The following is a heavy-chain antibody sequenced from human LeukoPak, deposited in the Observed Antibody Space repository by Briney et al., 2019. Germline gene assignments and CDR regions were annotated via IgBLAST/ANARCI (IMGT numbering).Heavy chain of an antibody. J-gene: IGHJ4*02. D-gene: IGHD5/OR15-5a*01. Sequence: GGPLRLSCAASRFTFSSYGMHWVRQAPGKGLDWVAVISYDGSNKFYAHSVKGRFTISRDNSKNTLYLQMNSLRTEDTAVYYCAKPSIPSVNYFDYWGQGTLVTLSS. CDR2: ISYDGSNK. CDR3: AKPSIPSVNYFDY. V-gene: IGHV3-30*18. CDR1: RFTFSSYG.